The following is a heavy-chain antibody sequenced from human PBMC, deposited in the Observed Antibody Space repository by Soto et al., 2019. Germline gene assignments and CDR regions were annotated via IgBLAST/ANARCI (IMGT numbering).Heavy chain of an antibody. J-gene: IGHJ5*02. D-gene: IGHD3-9*01. Sequence: PGGSLRLSCAASGFVFSSYAMSWARQAPGKGLEWVAAILSDGNNKYYADSVKGRFPISRDNFKSALYLQMNSLRVEDTAVYYCAREADILNWFDPWGQGTLVTVSS. CDR2: ILSDGNNK. CDR1: GFVFSSYA. V-gene: IGHV3-33*08. CDR3: AREADILNWFDP.